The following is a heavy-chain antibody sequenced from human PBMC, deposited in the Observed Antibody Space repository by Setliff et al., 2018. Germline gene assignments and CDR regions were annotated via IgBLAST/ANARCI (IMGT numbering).Heavy chain of an antibody. V-gene: IGHV1-46*02. CDR1: GYSFNSYY. J-gene: IGHJ4*02. Sequence: GASVKVSCKASGYSFNSYYMHWVRQAPGQGLEWMGIINPGGGSSSSTEKFQGRVTMTRDTSASTVYMEMGNLTSDDTAVYYCARLVRYCSKTTCQTASGAELWGQGTLVTVSS. D-gene: IGHD2-8*01. CDR2: INPGGGSS. CDR3: ARLVRYCSKTTCQTASGAEL.